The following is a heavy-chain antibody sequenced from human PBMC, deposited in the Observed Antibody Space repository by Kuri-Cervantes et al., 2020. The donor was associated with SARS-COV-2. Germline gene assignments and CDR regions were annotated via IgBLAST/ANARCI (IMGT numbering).Heavy chain of an antibody. V-gene: IGHV4-59*01. CDR3: ARELGLTTVNWFDP. Sequence: SEILSLTCTVSGGSISSYYWSWIRQPPGKGLEWIGYIYYSGSTNYNPSLKSRVTISVDTSKNQFSLKLSSVTAADTAVYYCARELGLTTVNWFDPWGQGTLVTVSS. CDR1: GGSISSYY. CDR2: IYYSGST. D-gene: IGHD4-17*01. J-gene: IGHJ5*02.